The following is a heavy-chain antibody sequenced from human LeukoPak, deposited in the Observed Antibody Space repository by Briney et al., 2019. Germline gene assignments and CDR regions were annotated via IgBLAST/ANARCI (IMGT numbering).Heavy chain of an antibody. CDR3: ARGSEWEPLYYFDY. J-gene: IGHJ4*02. CDR1: GFTFSIYN. Sequence: GGSLRLSCAASGFTFSIYNMNWVRQTPGEGLEWVSLISSSSGYIYYTDSVKGRFTISRDNAKNSLYLQMNSLRAEDSAVYYCARGSEWEPLYYFDYWGQGSLATVSS. V-gene: IGHV3-21*06. CDR2: ISSSSGYI. D-gene: IGHD1-26*01.